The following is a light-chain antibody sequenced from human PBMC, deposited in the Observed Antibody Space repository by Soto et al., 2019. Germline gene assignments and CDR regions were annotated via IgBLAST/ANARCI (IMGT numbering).Light chain of an antibody. Sequence: IVMTQSPATVSVSPGERATGSCRASQTISSNLAWYQQKGGQAPRLLIYDASTRATGIPARFSGDGSGTEFTLTISSLQSEDIAVYYCQQYNDWPPYPFGQGTKLEIK. CDR2: DAS. CDR1: QTISSN. CDR3: QQYNDWPPYP. V-gene: IGKV3D-15*01. J-gene: IGKJ2*01.